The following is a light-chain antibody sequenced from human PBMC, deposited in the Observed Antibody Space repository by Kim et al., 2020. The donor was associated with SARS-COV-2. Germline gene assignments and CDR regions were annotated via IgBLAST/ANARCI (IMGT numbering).Light chain of an antibody. V-gene: IGLV4-69*01. CDR2: LNSDGSH. Sequence: QLVLTQSPSASASLGASVNLTCTLSSGHSTYAIAWHQQQPEKGPRYLMKLNSDGSHSKGDGIPDRFSGSSSGAERYLTISSLQSEDEADYYCQTWGTVVFGGGTQLTVL. J-gene: IGLJ2*01. CDR1: SGHSTYA. CDR3: QTWGTVV.